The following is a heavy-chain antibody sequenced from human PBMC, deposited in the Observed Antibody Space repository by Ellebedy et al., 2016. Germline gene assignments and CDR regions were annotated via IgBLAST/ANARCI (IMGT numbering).Heavy chain of an antibody. V-gene: IGHV1-69*13. D-gene: IGHD1-26*01. CDR1: GGTFSSYA. J-gene: IGHJ3*02. Sequence: SVKVSXXASGGTFSSYAISWVRQAPGQGLEWMGGIIPIFGTANYAQKFQGRVTITADESTSTAYMELSSLRSEDTAVYYCARVGNGELQNAFDIWGQGTMVTVSS. CDR2: IIPIFGTA. CDR3: ARVGNGELQNAFDI.